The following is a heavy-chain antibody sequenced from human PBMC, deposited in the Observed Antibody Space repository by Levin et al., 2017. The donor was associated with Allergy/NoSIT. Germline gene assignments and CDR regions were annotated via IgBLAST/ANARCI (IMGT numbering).Heavy chain of an antibody. D-gene: IGHD3-9*01. CDR1: GGSIRSGDYY. Sequence: SQTLSLTCTVSGGSIRSGDYYWSWIRQPPGKGLEWIGYIYYSGSTYYNPSLKSRLIISVDTSKNQFSLTLNSVTAADTAVYYCARDKSGYYGMDVWGQGTMVTVSS. V-gene: IGHV4-30-4*01. CDR3: ARDKSGYYGMDV. J-gene: IGHJ6*02. CDR2: IYYSGST.